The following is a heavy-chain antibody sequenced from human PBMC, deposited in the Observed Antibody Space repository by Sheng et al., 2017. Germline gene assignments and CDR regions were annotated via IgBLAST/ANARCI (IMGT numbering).Heavy chain of an antibody. CDR2: ISGSGVTT. J-gene: IGHJ3*02. V-gene: IGHV3-23*04. CDR1: GFTFSNYG. CDR3: AKHRGMRVPGHDDAFDI. Sequence: VASGGGLVQPGGTLRLSCAASGFTFSNYGLSWVRQAPGKGLEWVSVISGSGVTTHYADSVEGRFTISRDNSKSTLYLQVNSLRVEDTAVYYCAKHRGMRVPGHDDAFDIWGQGTMVTVSS. D-gene: IGHD3-16*01.